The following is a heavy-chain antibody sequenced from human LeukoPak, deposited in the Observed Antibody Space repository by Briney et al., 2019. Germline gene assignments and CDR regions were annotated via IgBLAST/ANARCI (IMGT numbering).Heavy chain of an antibody. V-gene: IGHV5-10-1*01. CDR3: ARLRYMTSSGYFDY. Sequence: GESLKISCKGSGYSFTSYWITWVRQLPGKGLEWIGGIDPSDSYSNYNPSFQGHVTFTADKSISTAYLQWSSLKASDTAIYYCARLRYMTSSGYFDYWGRGTPVTVSS. CDR1: GYSFTSYW. J-gene: IGHJ4*02. D-gene: IGHD2-2*01. CDR2: IDPSDSYS.